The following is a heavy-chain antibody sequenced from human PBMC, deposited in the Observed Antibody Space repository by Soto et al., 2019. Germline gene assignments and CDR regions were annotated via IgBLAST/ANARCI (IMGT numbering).Heavy chain of an antibody. CDR3: ASPYYYDSSGCYYFDY. CDR2: ISGSGSST. CDR1: GCTFNTYA. V-gene: IGHV3-23*01. D-gene: IGHD3-22*01. J-gene: IGHJ4*02. Sequence: PGGSLRLSCAASGCTFNTYAMTWVRQAQGKGLEWLSTISGSGSSTYYADSVKGRFSISRDNSKITLYLQMNSLRAEDTAVYYCASPYYYDSSGCYYFDYWGQGALVTVSS.